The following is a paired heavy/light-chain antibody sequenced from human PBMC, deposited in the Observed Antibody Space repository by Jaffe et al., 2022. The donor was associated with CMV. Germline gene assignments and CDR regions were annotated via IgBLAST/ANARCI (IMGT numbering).Light chain of an antibody. J-gene: IGLJ2*01. CDR3: QAWDSSLVV. CDR2: QDS. CDR1: KLGDKY. Sequence: SYELTQPPSVSVSPGQTASITCSGDKLGDKYACWYQQKPGQSPVLVIYQDSKRPSGIPERFSGSNSGNTATLTISGTQAMDEADYYCQAWDSSLVVFGGGTKLTVL. V-gene: IGLV3-1*01.
Heavy chain of an antibody. CDR1: GFSLSNARMG. V-gene: IGHV2-26*01. CDR2: IFSNDEK. D-gene: IGHD3-10*01. J-gene: IGHJ3*02. CDR3: ARIRLPITMVRGVSPAFDI. Sequence: QVTLKESGPVLVKPTETLTLTCTVSGFSLSNARMGVSWIRQPPGKALEWLAHIFSNDEKSYSTSLKSRLTISKDTSKSQVVLTMTNMDPVDTATYYCARIRLPITMVRGVSPAFDIWGQGTMVTVSS.